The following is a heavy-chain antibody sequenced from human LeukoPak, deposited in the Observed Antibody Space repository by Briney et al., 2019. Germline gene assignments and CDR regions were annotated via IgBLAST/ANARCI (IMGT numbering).Heavy chain of an antibody. V-gene: IGHV1-3*01. Sequence: GASVKVSCKASGYTFTSYAMHWVRQAPGQRLEWMGWINAGNGNTKYSQKFQGRVTITADESTSTAYMELSSLRSEDTAVYYCARGRPVVGATISTPFDYWGQGTLVTVSS. CDR2: INAGNGNT. CDR1: GYTFTSYA. D-gene: IGHD1-26*01. J-gene: IGHJ4*02. CDR3: ARGRPVVGATISTPFDY.